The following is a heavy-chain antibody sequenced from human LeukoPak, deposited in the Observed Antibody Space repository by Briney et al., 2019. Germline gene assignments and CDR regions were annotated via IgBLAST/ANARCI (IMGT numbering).Heavy chain of an antibody. J-gene: IGHJ6*02. CDR1: GGSFSGYY. Sequence: SETLSLTCAVYGGSFSGYYWSWIRQPPGKGLEWTGEINHSGSTNYNPSLKSRVTISVDTSKNQFSLKLSSVTAADTAVYYCARASYYDFWSGYYTGMDVWGQGTTVTVSS. V-gene: IGHV4-34*01. CDR2: INHSGST. CDR3: ARASYYDFWSGYYTGMDV. D-gene: IGHD3-3*01.